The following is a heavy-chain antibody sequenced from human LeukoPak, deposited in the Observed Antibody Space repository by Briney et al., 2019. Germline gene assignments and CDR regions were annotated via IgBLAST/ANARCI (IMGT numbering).Heavy chain of an antibody. D-gene: IGHD2-21*02. CDR3: ARQVVVVTAAYFYFEY. J-gene: IGHJ4*02. Sequence: ASVKVSCKASGYTFTDYYIHWVRQAPGQGLEWMGYINPNSGDSNSAHKFQGRVAMTGDTSISTAYMELSSLRSDDTAVYYCARQVVVVTAAYFYFEYWSQGTLVTVSS. CDR2: INPNSGDS. V-gene: IGHV1-2*02. CDR1: GYTFTDYY.